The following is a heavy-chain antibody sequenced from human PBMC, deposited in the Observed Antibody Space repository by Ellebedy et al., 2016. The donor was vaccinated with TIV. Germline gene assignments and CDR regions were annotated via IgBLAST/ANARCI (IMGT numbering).Heavy chain of an antibody. J-gene: IGHJ6*03. Sequence: ASVKVSCKASGYTFTGYPMNWVRQAPGQGLEWLGWINMNTGNPTYAQGFTGRFVFSLDTSVTTAYLQINSLKAEDTAVYYCARDSRYNWNDWDFYHMDVWGKGTTVVVSS. CDR2: INMNTGNP. CDR3: ARDSRYNWNDWDFYHMDV. D-gene: IGHD1-1*01. CDR1: GYTFTGYP. V-gene: IGHV7-4-1*02.